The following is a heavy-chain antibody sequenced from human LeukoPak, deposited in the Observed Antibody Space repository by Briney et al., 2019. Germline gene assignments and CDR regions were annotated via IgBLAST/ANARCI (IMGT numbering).Heavy chain of an antibody. D-gene: IGHD6-19*01. CDR3: AKAHGYSSGYFDY. V-gene: IGHV3-23*01. CDR1: GFTFSSYA. J-gene: IGHJ4*02. CDR2: ISGSGGST. Sequence: QAGGSLRLSCAASGFTFSSYAMSWVRQAPGKGLEWVSAISGSGGSTYYADSVKGRFTISRDNSKNTLYLQMNSLRAEDTAVYYCAKAHGYSSGYFDYWGQGTLVTVSS.